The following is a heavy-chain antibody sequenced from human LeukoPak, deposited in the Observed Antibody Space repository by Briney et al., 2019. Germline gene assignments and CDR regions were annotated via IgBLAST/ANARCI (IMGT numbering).Heavy chain of an antibody. D-gene: IGHD6-19*01. J-gene: IGHJ4*02. CDR2: VSSHGLST. CDR3: VKGGPYSGAWYLFDY. V-gene: IGHV3-64D*09. CDR1: GFTFTTYG. Sequence: GGSLRLSCSASGFTFTTYGMYWVRQAPGKELEYVSAVSSHGLSTYYADSVEGRFTISRDNSKNTLHLQMSSLRPDEAAVYYCVKGGPYSGAWYLFDYWGQGTLVTVSS.